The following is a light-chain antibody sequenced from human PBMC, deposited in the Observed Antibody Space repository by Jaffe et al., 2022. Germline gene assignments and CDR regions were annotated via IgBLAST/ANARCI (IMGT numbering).Light chain of an antibody. V-gene: IGKV3-20*01. CDR3: QQYATSPYT. J-gene: IGKJ2*01. Sequence: EIVLTQSPGTLSLSPGERATLSCRASQSLSSSFLAWSQQKPGQAPRLLIYGASSRATGIPDRFSGSGSGTDFTLTISRLEPEDFAVYYCQQYATSPYTFGQGTKLEIK. CDR1: QSLSSSF. CDR2: GAS.